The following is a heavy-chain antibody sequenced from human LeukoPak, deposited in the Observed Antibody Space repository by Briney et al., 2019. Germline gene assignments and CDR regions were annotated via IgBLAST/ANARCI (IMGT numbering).Heavy chain of an antibody. Sequence: GGSLRLSCAASGFTFSIYGMSWVRQAPGKGLEWVSAIRGSGGSTYYADSVKGRFTISRDNSKNTLYLQMNSLRAEDTAVYYCATGGIAVAGTLNNFDYWGQGTLVTVSS. CDR2: IRGSGGST. CDR3: ATGGIAVAGTLNNFDY. J-gene: IGHJ4*02. CDR1: GFTFSIYG. D-gene: IGHD6-19*01. V-gene: IGHV3-23*01.